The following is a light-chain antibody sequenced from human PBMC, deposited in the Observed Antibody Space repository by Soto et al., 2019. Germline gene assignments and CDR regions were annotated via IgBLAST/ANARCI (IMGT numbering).Light chain of an antibody. V-gene: IGLV2-8*01. CDR1: SSDVGNYKY. CDR3: SSYAGSNLWV. J-gene: IGLJ3*02. Sequence: QSALTQSPSASGSPGQSVTISCTGTSSDVGNYKYVSWYQQHPGKAPKLMIYEVSKRPSGVPDRFSGSKSGNTASLTVSGLQVEDEADCSCSSYAGSNLWVFGGGTKLTVL. CDR2: EVS.